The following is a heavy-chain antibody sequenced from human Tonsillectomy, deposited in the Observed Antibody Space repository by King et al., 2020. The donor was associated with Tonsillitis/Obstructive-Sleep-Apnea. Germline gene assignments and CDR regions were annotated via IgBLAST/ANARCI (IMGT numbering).Heavy chain of an antibody. CDR1: GFTVSSNY. D-gene: IGHD6-13*01. V-gene: IGHV3-53*01. CDR2: LYRGVST. Sequence: VQLVESGGGLIQPGGSLRLSCAASGFTVSSNYMSWVRQAPGKGLEWVSLLYRGVSTYYADSVRGRFTISRDNSKNTLYLQMNSLRAEETAVYYCARAGYSSSWSLFDYWGQGTLVTVSS. CDR3: ARAGYSSSWSLFDY. J-gene: IGHJ4*02.